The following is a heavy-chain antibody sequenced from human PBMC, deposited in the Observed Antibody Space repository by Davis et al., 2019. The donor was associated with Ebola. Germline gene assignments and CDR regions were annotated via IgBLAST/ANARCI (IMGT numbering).Heavy chain of an antibody. CDR3: ARDDWNQNWFDP. D-gene: IGHD1-1*01. Sequence: SVKVSCMASGYTFISYDTYWVRQATGQGLEWMGWMNPNRGNTGYAQKFQSRVTMTRNTSISTAYMELSSLRYEDTAVYYCARDDWNQNWFDPWGQGTLVTVSS. V-gene: IGHV1-8*01. CDR1: GYTFISYD. CDR2: MNPNRGNT. J-gene: IGHJ5*02.